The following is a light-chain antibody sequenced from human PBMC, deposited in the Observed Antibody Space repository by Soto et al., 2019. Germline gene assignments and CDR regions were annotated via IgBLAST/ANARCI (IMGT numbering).Light chain of an antibody. Sequence: DIQMTQSPSSLSASVGDRVTITCRASQSISDSLNWYQRKPGKAPRLLIYAASTLQSGVPSRFSGNGSGTDFTLTISSLQPEDFATYYCQQSDTTPLFTFGPGTKVDIK. CDR3: QQSDTTPLFT. CDR1: QSISDS. CDR2: AAS. V-gene: IGKV1-39*01. J-gene: IGKJ3*01.